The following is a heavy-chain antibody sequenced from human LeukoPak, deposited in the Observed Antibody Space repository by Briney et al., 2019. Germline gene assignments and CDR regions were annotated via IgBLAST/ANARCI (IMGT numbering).Heavy chain of an antibody. CDR3: AKDDLLKLNDY. J-gene: IGHJ4*02. CDR1: GFTFDDYG. D-gene: IGHD2-8*01. CDR2: ISASGGRT. Sequence: EGSLRLSCAASGFTFDDYGMSWVRQAPGKGLEWVSGISASGGRTYYADSVKGRFTISRDNSKNTLYLQMNGLRAEDTAIYYCAKDDLLKLNDYWGQGTLVTVSS. V-gene: IGHV3-23*01.